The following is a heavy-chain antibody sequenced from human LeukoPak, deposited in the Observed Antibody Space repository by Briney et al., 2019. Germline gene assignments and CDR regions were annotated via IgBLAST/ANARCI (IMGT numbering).Heavy chain of an antibody. Sequence: ASVKVSCKASGYTFTGYYMHWVRQAPGLRLEWMGWINPNSGGTNYAQTFQGRVTMTRDTSISTAYMELSRLRSDDTAVYYCARGTRDFITMIVVVIPHFDYWGQGTLVTVSS. V-gene: IGHV1-2*02. CDR2: INPNSGGT. J-gene: IGHJ4*02. CDR1: GYTFTGYY. D-gene: IGHD3-22*01. CDR3: ARGTRDFITMIVVVIPHFDY.